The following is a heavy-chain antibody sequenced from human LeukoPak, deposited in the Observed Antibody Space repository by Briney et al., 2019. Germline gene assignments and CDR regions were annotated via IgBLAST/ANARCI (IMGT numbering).Heavy chain of an antibody. CDR2: INHSGST. V-gene: IGHV4-34*01. J-gene: IGHJ3*02. CDR1: GGSFSGYY. Sequence: SETLSLTCAVYGGSFSGYYWSWIRQSPGKGLEWIGEINHSGSTNSNPSLKSRVTISVDTSKNLFSLKLSSVTAADTAVYYCARGSRLTGAFDIWGQGTMVTASS. D-gene: IGHD3-9*01. CDR3: ARGSRLTGAFDI.